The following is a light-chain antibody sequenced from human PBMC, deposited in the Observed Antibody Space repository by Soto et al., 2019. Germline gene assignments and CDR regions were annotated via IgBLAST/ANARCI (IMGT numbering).Light chain of an antibody. CDR1: SSDVGGYNY. J-gene: IGLJ3*02. Sequence: QSALTQPPSASGSPGQSVTISCTGTSSDVGGYNYVSWYQQHPGKAPKLMIYEVSKRPSGVPDRFSGSKSGNTASLTVSGLQAEDEADYYCSSYAGSNIWVFGGGTKVTV. V-gene: IGLV2-8*01. CDR3: SSYAGSNIWV. CDR2: EVS.